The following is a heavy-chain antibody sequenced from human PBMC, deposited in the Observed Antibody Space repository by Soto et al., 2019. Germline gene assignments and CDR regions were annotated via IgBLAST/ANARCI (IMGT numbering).Heavy chain of an antibody. CDR3: ARSGGTYNFDS. Sequence: LSLTCTVSGASVSSDNYYWSWIRQPPGRGLEWIGYSFYTGITNNNPSLRSRVAISVDTSNNQFSLNLTSVTAADTAVYFCARSGGTYNFDSWGQGILVTVSS. J-gene: IGHJ4*02. V-gene: IGHV4-61*01. CDR1: GASVSSDNYY. CDR2: SFYTGIT. D-gene: IGHD1-1*01.